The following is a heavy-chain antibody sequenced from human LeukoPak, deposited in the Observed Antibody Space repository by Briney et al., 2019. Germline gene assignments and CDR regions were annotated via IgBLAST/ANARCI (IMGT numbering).Heavy chain of an antibody. D-gene: IGHD1-26*01. Sequence: ASVKVSCKASGYTFTGYYMHWVRQAPGQGLEWMGWINPNSGDTNYAQKFQGRVTMTRDTSISTAYMELSRLRSDDTAVYYCARARVEWELLLDYWGQGTLVTVSS. V-gene: IGHV1-2*02. J-gene: IGHJ4*02. CDR1: GYTFTGYY. CDR2: INPNSGDT. CDR3: ARARVEWELLLDY.